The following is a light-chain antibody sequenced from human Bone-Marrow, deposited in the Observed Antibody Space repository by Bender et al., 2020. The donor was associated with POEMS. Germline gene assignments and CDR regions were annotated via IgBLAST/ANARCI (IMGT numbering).Light chain of an antibody. CDR1: SSDVGGYNF. V-gene: IGLV2-8*01. J-gene: IGLJ2*01. CDR2: EVS. CDR3: QSYDSRLGGVV. Sequence: QSALTQPPSASGSPGQSVTISCTGTSSDVGGYNFVSWYQQHPGKVPKLMIYEVSKRPSGVPARFSGSKSGASASLAITGLQGEDEADYYCQSYDSRLGGVVFGGGTKLTVL.